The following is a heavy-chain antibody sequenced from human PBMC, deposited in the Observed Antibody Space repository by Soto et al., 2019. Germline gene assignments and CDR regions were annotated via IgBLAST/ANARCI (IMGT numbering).Heavy chain of an antibody. D-gene: IGHD1-26*01. CDR2: ISYDGSNK. J-gene: IGHJ4*02. V-gene: IGHV3-30*18. CDR1: GFTFSSYG. CDR3: AKDANLEGWDYFDY. Sequence: QVQLVESGGGVVQPGRSLRLSCAASGFTFSSYGMHWVRQAPGKGLEWVAVISYDGSNKYYADSVKGRFTISRDNSKNTLYLQMNGLRAEDTAVYYCAKDANLEGWDYFDYWGQGTLVTVSS.